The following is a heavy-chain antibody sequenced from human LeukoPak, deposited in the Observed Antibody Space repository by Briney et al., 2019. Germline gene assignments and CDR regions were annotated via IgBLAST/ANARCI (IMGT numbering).Heavy chain of an antibody. D-gene: IGHD5-18*01. J-gene: IGHJ6*03. CDR1: GYTFTSYG. CDR2: IIPIFGTA. Sequence: SVKVSCKASGYTFTSYGISWVRQAPGQGLEWMGGIIPIFGTANYAQKFQGRVTITADKSTSTAYMELSSLRSEDTAVYYCARGGRYSYGYYYYYYMDVWGKGTTVTVSS. V-gene: IGHV1-69*06. CDR3: ARGGRYSYGYYYYYYMDV.